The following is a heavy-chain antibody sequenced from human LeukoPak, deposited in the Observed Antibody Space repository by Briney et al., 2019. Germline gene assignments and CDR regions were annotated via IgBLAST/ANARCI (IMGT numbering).Heavy chain of an antibody. CDR2: IYHSGST. V-gene: IGHV4-59*12. Sequence: PSETLSLTCTVSGGSISTYYWSWIRQPPGKGLEWIGYIYHSGSTNYNPSLKSRGTISVDTSKNQFSLKLSSVTAADTAVYYCARGSITVVPAFDIWGQGTMVTVSS. J-gene: IGHJ3*02. CDR1: GGSISTYY. CDR3: ARGSITVVPAFDI. D-gene: IGHD4-23*01.